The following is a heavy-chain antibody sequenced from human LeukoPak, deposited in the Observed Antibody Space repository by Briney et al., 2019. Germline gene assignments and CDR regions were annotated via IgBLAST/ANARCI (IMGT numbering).Heavy chain of an antibody. CDR3: ATLIAVAGPIYGMDV. CDR1: GGSISSYY. Sequence: SETLSLTCTVSGGSISSYYWSWIRQPPGKGLEWIGYIYYSGSTNYNPSLKSRVTISVDTSKNQFSLKLSSVTAADTAVYYCATLIAVAGPIYGMDVWGQGTTVTVSS. V-gene: IGHV4-59*01. J-gene: IGHJ6*02. D-gene: IGHD6-19*01. CDR2: IYYSGST.